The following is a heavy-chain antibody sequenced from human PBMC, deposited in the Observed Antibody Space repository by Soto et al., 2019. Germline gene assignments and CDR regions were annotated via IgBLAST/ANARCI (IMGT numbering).Heavy chain of an antibody. CDR1: GGSISSDCYY. J-gene: IGHJ6*02. Sequence: SDTLSLTCTVSGGSISSDCYYWSWIRQHTGKGLECIGYFYYSGSTYYNPSLKSRVTVSVDTSNNQFSLELSSVTAADTAVYYFARETRRYSSSWYGMDVWGQGTTVTVSS. CDR3: ARETRRYSSSWYGMDV. V-gene: IGHV4-31*03. D-gene: IGHD6-13*01. CDR2: FYYSGST.